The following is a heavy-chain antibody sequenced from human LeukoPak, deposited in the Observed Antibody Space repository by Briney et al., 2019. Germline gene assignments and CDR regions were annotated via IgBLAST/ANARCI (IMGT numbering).Heavy chain of an antibody. D-gene: IGHD2-15*01. J-gene: IGHJ4*02. Sequence: SETLSLTCTVSGGSISSGGYYWSWIRQHPGKGLEWIGYIYYSGSTNGSTNYNPSLKSRVTISIDTSKNQFSLKLSSVTAADTAVYYCARERTPGSGLDCWGQGTLVTVSS. CDR2: IYYSGSTNGST. CDR1: GGSISSGGYY. CDR3: ARERTPGSGLDC. V-gene: IGHV4-61*08.